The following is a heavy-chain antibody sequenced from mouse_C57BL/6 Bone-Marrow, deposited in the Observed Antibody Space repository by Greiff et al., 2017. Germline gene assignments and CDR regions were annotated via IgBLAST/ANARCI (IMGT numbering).Heavy chain of an antibody. Sequence: VQLQQSGGGLVQPGESLKLSCESNEYEFPSHDMSWVRKTPEKRLELVAAINSDGGSTYYPDTMERRFIISRDNTKKTLYLQMSSLRSEDTALYYCARHNGNNVGAMDYWGQGTSVTVSS. CDR2: INSDGGST. CDR3: ARHNGNNVGAMDY. D-gene: IGHD2-1*01. J-gene: IGHJ4*01. V-gene: IGHV5-2*01. CDR1: EYEFPSHD.